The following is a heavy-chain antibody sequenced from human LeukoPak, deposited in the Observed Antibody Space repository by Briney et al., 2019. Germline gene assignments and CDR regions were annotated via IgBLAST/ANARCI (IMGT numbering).Heavy chain of an antibody. CDR2: ISNDGSDK. V-gene: IGHV3-30*04. Sequence: GSLRHSCVASRFTLSTDSIHWVRQPPAKGLECVAVISNDGSDKYYPDSVKGRFTISRDNSENTLYLQVSSLRTEDSAVYYWATGTYFYDSSGYYSGGLVNWGQGALVTVSS. J-gene: IGHJ4*02. CDR3: ATGTYFYDSSGYYSGGLVN. CDR1: RFTLSTDS. D-gene: IGHD3-22*01.